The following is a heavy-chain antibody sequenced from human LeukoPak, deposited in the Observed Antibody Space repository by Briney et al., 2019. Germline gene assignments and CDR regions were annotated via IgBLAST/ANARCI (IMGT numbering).Heavy chain of an antibody. CDR1: GFTFSSYW. V-gene: IGHV3-74*01. CDR2: INPDGSST. D-gene: IGHD2-15*01. Sequence: GGSLRLSCVPSGFTFSSYWMHWVRQGPGKGLVWVSLINPDGSSTNYADSVKGRFTISRDNAKNAVYLQMNSLRVEDTAVYYCVRYGSFSHWGQGTLVTVSS. J-gene: IGHJ4*02. CDR3: VRYGSFSH.